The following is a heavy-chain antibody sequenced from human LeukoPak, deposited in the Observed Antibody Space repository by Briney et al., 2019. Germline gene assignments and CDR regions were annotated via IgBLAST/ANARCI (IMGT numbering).Heavy chain of an antibody. CDR2: IYYSGST. V-gene: IGHV4-39*01. D-gene: IGHD5-24*01. CDR1: GGSISSSSYY. Sequence: SETLSLTCTVSGGSISSSSYYWGWIHQPPGKGLEWIGSIYYSGSTYYNPSLKSRVTISVDTSKNQFSLKLSSVTAADTAVYYCASAPVRWLQEGPAFDYWGQGTLVTVSS. J-gene: IGHJ4*02. CDR3: ASAPVRWLQEGPAFDY.